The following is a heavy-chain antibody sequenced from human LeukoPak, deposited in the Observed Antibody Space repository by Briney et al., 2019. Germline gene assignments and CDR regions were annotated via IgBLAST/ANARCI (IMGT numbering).Heavy chain of an antibody. CDR2: LWSDGSNK. CDR1: GFTFSNYG. CDR3: AKEGSGVRGSYYFDY. D-gene: IGHD3-10*01. J-gene: IGHJ4*02. Sequence: GGSLRLSCAASGFTFSNYGMHWVRQAPGKGLEWVAVLWSDGSNKYYTDSVKGRFTISRDNSKNTLYLQMDSLRAEDTAVYFCAKEGSGVRGSYYFDYWGQGTLVTVSS. V-gene: IGHV3-33*06.